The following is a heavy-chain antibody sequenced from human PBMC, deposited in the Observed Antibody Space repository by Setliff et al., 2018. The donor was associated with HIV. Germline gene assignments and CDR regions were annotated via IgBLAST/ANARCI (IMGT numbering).Heavy chain of an antibody. CDR2: IYSPITSS. CDR3: ARDRGPYCSGPCHPPHWSYMDV. J-gene: IGHJ6*03. CDR1: GGSISGYY. D-gene: IGHD2-15*01. Sequence: SETLSLACTVSGGSISGYYWTWIRQPAGKGLEWIGRIYSPITSSNYNASLKSRVTMSVDTSKNQFSLRLNSVTSADTAVYFCARDRGPYCSGPCHPPHWSYMDVWGKGTSVTVS. V-gene: IGHV4-4*07.